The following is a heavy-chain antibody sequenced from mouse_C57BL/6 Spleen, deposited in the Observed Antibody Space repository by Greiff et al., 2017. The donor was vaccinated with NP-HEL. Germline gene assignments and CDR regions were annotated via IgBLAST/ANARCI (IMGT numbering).Heavy chain of an antibody. CDR2: INPNNGGT. CDR1: GYTFTDYY. J-gene: IGHJ3*01. V-gene: IGHV1-26*01. Sequence: EVQLQQSGPELVKPGASVKISCKASGYTFTDYYMNWVKQSHGKSLEWIGDINPNNGGTSYNQKFKGKATLTVDKSSSTAYMELRSLTSEDSAVYYWARATSRAFAYGGRGALLTVSA. D-gene: IGHD3-1*01. CDR3: ARATSRAFAY.